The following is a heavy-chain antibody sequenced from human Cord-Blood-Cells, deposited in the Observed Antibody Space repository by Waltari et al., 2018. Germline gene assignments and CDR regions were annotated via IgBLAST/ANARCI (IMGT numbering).Heavy chain of an antibody. CDR2: IYYCGST. V-gene: IGHV4-39*01. CDR3: ARHMRPRDCSSTSCYYYYYMDV. Sequence: QLQLQESGPGLVKPSETLSLTCTVSGGSISSSSYYWGWIRQPPGKGLEWIGSIYYCGSTYYNPSLKSRVTISVDTSKNQFSLKLSSVTAADTAVYYCARHMRPRDCSSTSCYYYYYMDVWGKGTTVTVSS. D-gene: IGHD2-2*01. J-gene: IGHJ6*03. CDR1: GGSISSSSYY.